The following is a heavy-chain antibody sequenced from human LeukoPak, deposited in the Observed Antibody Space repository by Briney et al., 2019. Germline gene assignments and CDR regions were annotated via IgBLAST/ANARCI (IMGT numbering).Heavy chain of an antibody. D-gene: IGHD2-15*01. CDR3: ARALGGYCSGGSCYSRYYFDY. J-gene: IGHJ4*02. CDR2: IYTSGST. Sequence: PSQTLSLTCTVSGGSISSGDYYWSWIRQPAGKGLEWIGRIYTSGSTNYNPSLKSRVTISVDTSKNQFSLKLSSVTAADTAVYYCARALGGYCSGGSCYSRYYFDYWGQGTLVTVSS. CDR1: GGSISSGDYY. V-gene: IGHV4-61*02.